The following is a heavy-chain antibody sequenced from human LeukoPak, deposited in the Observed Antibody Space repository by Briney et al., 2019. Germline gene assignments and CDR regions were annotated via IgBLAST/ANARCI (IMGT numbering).Heavy chain of an antibody. J-gene: IGHJ4*02. CDR1: GFTFSDHY. CDR2: IRSSGSTK. V-gene: IGHV3-11*04. Sequence: GGSLRLSCAVSGFTFSDHYMSWIRQAPGKGLEWVSYIRSSGSTKYYADSVKGRFTISRDNSKNTLYLQMNSLRAEDTAVYYCAKDGDSSGLDWGQGTLVTVSS. CDR3: AKDGDSSGLD. D-gene: IGHD3-22*01.